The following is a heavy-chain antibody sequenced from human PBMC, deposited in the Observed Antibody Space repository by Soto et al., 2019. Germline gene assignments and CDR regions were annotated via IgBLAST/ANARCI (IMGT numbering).Heavy chain of an antibody. CDR3: AKDWSGNTCPCLDV. CDR2: ISGSGGSSGGST. CDR1: GFTFSSFT. D-gene: IGHD3-3*01. Sequence: PGGSLRLSCVASGFTFSSFTLSWVRQAPGKGLEWVSAISGSGGSSGGSTYYVDSVKGRFTISRDDSKNTLYLHMNSLRAEDTALYYCAKDWSGNTCPCLDVWGQGTTVTVSS. J-gene: IGHJ6*02. V-gene: IGHV3-23*01.